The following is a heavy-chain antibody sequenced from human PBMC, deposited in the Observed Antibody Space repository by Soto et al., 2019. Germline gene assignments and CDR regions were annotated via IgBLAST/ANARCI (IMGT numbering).Heavy chain of an antibody. Sequence: ASVKVSCKASGYTFTSYAMHWVRQAPGQRLEWMGWINAGNGNTKYSQKFQGRVTITRDTSASTAYMELSSLRSEDTAVYYCAGSIAAAGTPHLGYWGQGILVTVSS. CDR3: AGSIAAAGTPHLGY. CDR2: INAGNGNT. J-gene: IGHJ4*02. CDR1: GYTFTSYA. V-gene: IGHV1-3*01. D-gene: IGHD6-13*01.